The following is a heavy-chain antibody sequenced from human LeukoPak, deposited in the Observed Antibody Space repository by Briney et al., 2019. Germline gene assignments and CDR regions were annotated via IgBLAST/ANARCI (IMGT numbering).Heavy chain of an antibody. D-gene: IGHD6-13*01. V-gene: IGHV4-34*01. CDR2: INHSGST. CDR1: GGSFSGYY. CDR3: ARADGYSSSWRP. Sequence: KSSETLSLTRAVYGGSFSGYYWSWIRQPPGKGLEWIGEINHSGSTNYNPSLKSRVTISVDTSKNQFSLKLSSVTAADTAVYYCARADGYSSSWRPRGQGTLVTVSS. J-gene: IGHJ5*02.